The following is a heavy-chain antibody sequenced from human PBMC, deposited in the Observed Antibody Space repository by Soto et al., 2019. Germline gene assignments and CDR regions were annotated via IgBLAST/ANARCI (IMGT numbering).Heavy chain of an antibody. V-gene: IGHV4-59*01. J-gene: IGHJ6*03. CDR3: ARVGIEDYKDV. CDR1: GGSISSYY. D-gene: IGHD3-3*02. Sequence: PSETLSLTCTVSGGSISSYYWSWIRQPPGKGLEWIGYIYYSGSTNYNPSLKSRVTISVDTSKNQFSLKLSSVTAADTAVYYCARVGIEDYKDVWGKGTTVTVSS. CDR2: IYYSGST.